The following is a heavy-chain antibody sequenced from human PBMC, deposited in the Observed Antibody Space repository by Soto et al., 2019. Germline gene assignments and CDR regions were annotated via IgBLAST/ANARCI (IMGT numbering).Heavy chain of an antibody. V-gene: IGHV3-74*01. CDR2: INSDGSST. J-gene: IGHJ5*02. CDR1: GFTFSSYW. Sequence: GGSLRLSCAASGFTFSSYWMHWVRQAPGKGLVWVSRINSDGSSTSYADSVEGRFTISRDNAKNTLYLQMNSLRAEDTAIYYCARVQLRSTGWYPWGQGTLVTVSS. CDR3: ARVQLRSTGWYP. D-gene: IGHD6-19*01.